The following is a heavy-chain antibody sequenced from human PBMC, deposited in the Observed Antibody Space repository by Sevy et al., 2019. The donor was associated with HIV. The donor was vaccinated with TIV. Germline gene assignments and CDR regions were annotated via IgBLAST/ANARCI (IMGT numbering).Heavy chain of an antibody. V-gene: IGHV3-21*01. D-gene: IGHD3-3*01. J-gene: IGHJ4*02. CDR1: GFTFSSYI. CDR3: ARGVRDFWSGYPDY. Sequence: GGSLRLSCAASGFTFSSYIMNWVRQAPGKGLEWVSSISSSSSYIYYAGSVKGRFTISRDNAKNSLYLQMNSLRVEDTAVYYCARGVRDFWSGYPDYWGQGTLVTVSS. CDR2: ISSSSSYI.